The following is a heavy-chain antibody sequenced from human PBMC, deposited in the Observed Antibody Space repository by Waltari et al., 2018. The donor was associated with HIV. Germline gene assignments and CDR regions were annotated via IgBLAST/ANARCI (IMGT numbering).Heavy chain of an antibody. CDR1: GFSFSYYY. D-gene: IGHD3-3*01. Sequence: QVQLVESGGGLVKPGGSLRLSCVASGFSFSYYYMSWIRLAPGKGLEWVSSISSRGNNTHYADSVQGRITISRDNAKNSLYLQMNTLRAEDTAVYYCARTKYDLWSGSYFDSWGQGTLVTVSS. CDR2: ISSRGNNT. V-gene: IGHV3-11*01. CDR3: ARTKYDLWSGSYFDS. J-gene: IGHJ5*01.